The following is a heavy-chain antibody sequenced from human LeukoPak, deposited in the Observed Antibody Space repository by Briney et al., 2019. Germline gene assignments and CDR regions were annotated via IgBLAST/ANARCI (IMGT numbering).Heavy chain of an antibody. J-gene: IGHJ4*02. V-gene: IGHV3-30*02. D-gene: IGHD6-19*01. CDR2: IRHEGSNE. Sequence: GGSLRLSCAASDFTFSSYGMYWVRQAPGKGLEWVAFIRHEGSNEYYADSVKGRFTISRDNSKNTVFLQMNSLRGGDTAVYYCAKVYGVAGIDYWGQGTLVTVSS. CDR1: DFTFSSYG. CDR3: AKVYGVAGIDY.